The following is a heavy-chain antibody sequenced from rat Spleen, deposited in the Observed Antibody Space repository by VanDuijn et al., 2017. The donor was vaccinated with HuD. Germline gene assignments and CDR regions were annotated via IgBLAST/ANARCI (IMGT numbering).Heavy chain of an antibody. CDR3: ARPPVYYGPYFDY. J-gene: IGHJ2*01. Sequence: EVQLVETGGGLVQPGKSLKLSCVASGFTFSRYWMYWVRQAPGKGLEWVSSVSSDGVNTYYRGSVKGRFTCSRDNAESTLYLQMDSLRSEDTATYYCARPPVYYGPYFDYWGQGVMVTVSS. V-gene: IGHV5-58*01. CDR2: VSSDGVNT. CDR1: GFTFSRYW. D-gene: IGHD1-6*01.